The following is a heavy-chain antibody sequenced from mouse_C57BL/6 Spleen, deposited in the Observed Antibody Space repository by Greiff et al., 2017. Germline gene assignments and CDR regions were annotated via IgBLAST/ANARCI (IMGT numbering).Heavy chain of an antibody. V-gene: IGHV1-61*01. CDR3: AREGFLPYFDY. J-gene: IGHJ2*01. Sequence: QVQLQQPGAELVRPGSSVKLSCKASGYTFTSYWMDWVKQRPGQGLEWIGNIYPSDSETHYNQKFKDKATLTVDKSSSTAYMQLSSLTSEDTAVYYCAREGFLPYFDYWGQGTTLTVSS. D-gene: IGHD2-1*01. CDR2: IYPSDSET. CDR1: GYTFTSYW.